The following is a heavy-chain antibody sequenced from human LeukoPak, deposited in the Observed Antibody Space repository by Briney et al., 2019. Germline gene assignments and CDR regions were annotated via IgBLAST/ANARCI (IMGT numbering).Heavy chain of an antibody. D-gene: IGHD6-19*01. CDR2: ISGSGSST. Sequence: GGSLRLSCAASGFTFRSYGMSWVRQAPGEGLEWVSGISGSGSSTYYADSVKGRFTISRDNSKNTLYLQMNSLRAEDTAVYYCAKEVLAHSSGWLFDYWGQGTLVTVSS. J-gene: IGHJ4*02. CDR3: AKEVLAHSSGWLFDY. V-gene: IGHV3-23*01. CDR1: GFTFRSYG.